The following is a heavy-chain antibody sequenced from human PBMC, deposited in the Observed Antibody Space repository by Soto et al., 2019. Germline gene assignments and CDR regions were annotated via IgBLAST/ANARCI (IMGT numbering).Heavy chain of an antibody. J-gene: IGHJ1*01. CDR2: ISTSGSTI. CDR1: GFTFSSYS. CDR3: ARDRCSTTGCYALRAEYFQH. V-gene: IGHV3-48*01. D-gene: IGHD2-2*01. Sequence: EVQLVESGGGLVQPGGSLRLSCAASGFTFSSYSMNWVRQAPGKGLEWVSYISTSGSTIHYTDSVKGRFTISRDNAKNSLDLQMNSLRVEDTAVYYCARDRCSTTGCYALRAEYFQHWGQGTLVTVSS.